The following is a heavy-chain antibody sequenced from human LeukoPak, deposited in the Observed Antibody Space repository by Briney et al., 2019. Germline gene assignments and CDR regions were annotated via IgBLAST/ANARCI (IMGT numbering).Heavy chain of an antibody. Sequence: ASVKVSYKASGYTFTNYALHWVRQAPGQRREWMGWINAGDGNIKYSQDFQGRVTITRDTSASTAYMDLSSLRSEDVAVYYCARDVSVATYYFDYWGQGTLVTVSS. D-gene: IGHD5-12*01. J-gene: IGHJ4*02. V-gene: IGHV1-3*03. CDR3: ARDVSVATYYFDY. CDR2: INAGDGNI. CDR1: GYTFTNYA.